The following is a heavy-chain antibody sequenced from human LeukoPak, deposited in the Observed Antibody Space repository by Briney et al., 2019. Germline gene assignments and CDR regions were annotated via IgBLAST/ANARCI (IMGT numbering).Heavy chain of an antibody. V-gene: IGHV3-20*04. D-gene: IGHD5-18*01. CDR1: GFTFDDYG. Sequence: GGSLRLSCAASGFTFDDYGMSWVRQAPGKGLEWVSGINWNGGSTGYADSVKGRFTISRDNAKDSLYLQMNSRRAEDTALYYCARDSYSYGYSDAFDIWGQGTMVTVSS. J-gene: IGHJ3*02. CDR2: INWNGGST. CDR3: ARDSYSYGYSDAFDI.